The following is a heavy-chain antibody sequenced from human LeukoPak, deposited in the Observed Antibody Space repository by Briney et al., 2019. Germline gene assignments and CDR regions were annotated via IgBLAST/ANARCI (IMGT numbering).Heavy chain of an antibody. CDR3: ATTGYSSSWYPFDY. CDR1: GFMFSRYS. V-gene: IGHV3-48*01. D-gene: IGHD6-13*01. Sequence: GGSLRLSCAASGFMFSRYSMNWVRQAPGKGLEWVSYISSSTTTIYYADSAKGRFTISRDNAKNSLYLQMNSLRVEDTALYYCATTGYSSSWYPFDYWGQGTLVTVSS. J-gene: IGHJ4*02. CDR2: ISSSTTTI.